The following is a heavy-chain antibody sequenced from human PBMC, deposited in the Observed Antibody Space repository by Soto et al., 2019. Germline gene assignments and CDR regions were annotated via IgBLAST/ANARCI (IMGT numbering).Heavy chain of an antibody. CDR3: ARGPITMVRGAPHDY. Sequence: SETLSLTCAVYGGSFSGYYWSWIRQPPGKGLEWIGEINHSGSTNYNPSLKSRVTISVDTSKNQFSLKLSSVTAADTAVYYCARGPITMVRGAPHDYWGQGTLVTVSS. V-gene: IGHV4-34*01. D-gene: IGHD3-10*01. CDR1: GGSFSGYY. J-gene: IGHJ4*02. CDR2: INHSGST.